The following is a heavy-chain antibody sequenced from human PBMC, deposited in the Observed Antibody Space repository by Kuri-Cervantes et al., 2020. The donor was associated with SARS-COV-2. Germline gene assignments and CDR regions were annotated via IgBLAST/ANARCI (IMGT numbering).Heavy chain of an antibody. D-gene: IGHD6-13*01. CDR1: GFTFSSYSMN. CDR3: ARSKGSSSSYYFDY. V-gene: IGHV4-59*05. Sequence: ESLKISCAASGFTFSSYSMNWVRQAPGKGLEWIGSIYYSGSTYYNPSLKSRVTISVDTSKNQFSLKLSSVTAADTAVYYCARSKGSSSSYYFDYWGQGTLVTVSS. CDR2: IYYSGST. J-gene: IGHJ4*02.